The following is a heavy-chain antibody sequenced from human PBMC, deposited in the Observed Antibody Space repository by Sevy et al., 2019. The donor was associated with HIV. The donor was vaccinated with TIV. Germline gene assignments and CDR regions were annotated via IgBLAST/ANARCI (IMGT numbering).Heavy chain of an antibody. CDR3: ARDPSLYDSSGYYSRRLDY. Sequence: ASVKVSCKASGYTFTSYGISWVRQAPGQGLEWMGWISAYNGNTNYAQKLQGRVTMTTDTSTSTAYMELRGLRSDDTAVYYCARDPSLYDSSGYYSRRLDYWGQGTLVTVSS. CDR2: ISAYNGNT. J-gene: IGHJ4*02. D-gene: IGHD3-22*01. CDR1: GYTFTSYG. V-gene: IGHV1-18*01.